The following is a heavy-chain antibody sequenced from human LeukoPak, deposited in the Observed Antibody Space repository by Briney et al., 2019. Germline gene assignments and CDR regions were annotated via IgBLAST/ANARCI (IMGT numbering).Heavy chain of an antibody. J-gene: IGHJ4*02. CDR2: IYYSGST. Sequence: PSETLSLTCTVSGGSISSSSYYWGWIRQPPGKGLEWIGSIYYSGSTYYNPSLKSRVTISVDTSKNQFSLKLSSVTAAGTAVYYCARIRGITYYFDYWGQGTLVTVSS. CDR1: GGSISSSSYY. CDR3: ARIRGITYYFDY. V-gene: IGHV4-39*01. D-gene: IGHD3-16*01.